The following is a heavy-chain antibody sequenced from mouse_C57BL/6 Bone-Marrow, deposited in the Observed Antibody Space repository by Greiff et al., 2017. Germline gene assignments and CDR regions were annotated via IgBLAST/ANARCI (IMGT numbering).Heavy chain of an antibody. CDR2: INPNNGGT. D-gene: IGHD2-13*01. Sequence: VQLQQSGPELVNPGASVKISCKASGYPFTDYYMNWVKQSHGKSLEWIGDINPNNGGTSYNQKFKGKAPLTVDKPSSTAYMELRSRTSEDSAVYYCARGGRLQDYWGQGTTLTVSS. CDR1: GYPFTDYY. J-gene: IGHJ2*01. V-gene: IGHV1-26*01. CDR3: ARGGRLQDY.